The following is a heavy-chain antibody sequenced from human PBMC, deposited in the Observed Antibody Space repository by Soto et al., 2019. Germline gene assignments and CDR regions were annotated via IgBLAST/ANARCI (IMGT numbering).Heavy chain of an antibody. CDR1: GFTFDDYG. V-gene: IGHV3-9*01. D-gene: IGHD2-2*01. J-gene: IGHJ4*02. CDR3: AKGGCRNTCCSSCDF. CDR2: ISWNSDYM. Sequence: EVQLVESGGGLVQPGRSLRLSCAASGFTFDDYGMHWVRQVPGKGLEWVSGISWNSDYMGYADSVKGRFIISRDNAKNSLYLQMKSLRAEDTALYYCAKGGCRNTCCSSCDFWGQGSQVTVSS.